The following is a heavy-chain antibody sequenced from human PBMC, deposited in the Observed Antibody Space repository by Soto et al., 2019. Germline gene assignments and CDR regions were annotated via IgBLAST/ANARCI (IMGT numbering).Heavy chain of an antibody. CDR3: AKGGRGGDWTFDY. V-gene: IGHV3-23*01. CDR1: GYA. J-gene: IGHJ4*02. Sequence: EVWLLESGGGLVQPGGSVRLSCAASGYAMSWVRQAPGKGLEWVSTISGSADNTYYADSVKGRFTISRDNSKNTLYLQMNSLRAEDTAVYYCAKGGRGGDWTFDYWGQGTLVTVSS. CDR2: ISGSADNT. D-gene: IGHD2-21*02.